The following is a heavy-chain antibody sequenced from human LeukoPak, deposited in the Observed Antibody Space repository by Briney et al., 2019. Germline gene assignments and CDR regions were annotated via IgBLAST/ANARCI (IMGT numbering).Heavy chain of an antibody. CDR1: GFTFSNAW. D-gene: IGHD3-22*01. V-gene: IGHV3-48*01. J-gene: IGHJ4*02. Sequence: GGSLRLSCAASGFTFSNAWMNWVRQAPGKGLEWVSYISSSSSTIYYADSVKGRFTISRDNAKNSLYLQMNSLRAEDTAVYYCARVLHRRNYDSSVYYGYWGQGTLVTVSS. CDR3: ARVLHRRNYDSSVYYGY. CDR2: ISSSSSTI.